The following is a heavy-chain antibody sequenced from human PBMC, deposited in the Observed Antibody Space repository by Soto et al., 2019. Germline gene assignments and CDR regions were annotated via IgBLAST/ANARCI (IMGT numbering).Heavy chain of an antibody. V-gene: IGHV1-69*01. D-gene: IGHD3-22*01. CDR1: RGTFSSYA. Sequence: QVQLVQSGAEVKKPGSSVKVSCKASRGTFSSYAISWVRQAPGQGLEWMGGIIPIFGTANYAQKFQGRVTITADESTSTAYMELSSLRSEDTAVYYCANARVRYYYDSSGYWFDPWGQGTLVTVSS. CDR2: IIPIFGTA. CDR3: ANARVRYYYDSSGYWFDP. J-gene: IGHJ5*02.